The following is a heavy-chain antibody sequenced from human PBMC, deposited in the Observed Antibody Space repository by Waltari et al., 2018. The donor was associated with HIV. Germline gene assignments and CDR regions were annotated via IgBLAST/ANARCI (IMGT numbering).Heavy chain of an antibody. D-gene: IGHD3-22*01. Sequence: QVQLVESGGGVVQPGRSLSLSCAASGFTFTSYGMPWVRPAPGKGLEWVAIISSDGSNKYYADSVKGRFTISRDNSKNTLYLQMNSLRAEDTAMYYCAKDMHDSSGYLFEYWGQGTLVTVSS. J-gene: IGHJ4*02. CDR1: GFTFTSYG. CDR2: ISSDGSNK. V-gene: IGHV3-30*18. CDR3: AKDMHDSSGYLFEY.